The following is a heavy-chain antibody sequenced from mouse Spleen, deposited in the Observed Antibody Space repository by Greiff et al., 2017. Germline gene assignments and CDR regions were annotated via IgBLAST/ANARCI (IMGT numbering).Heavy chain of an antibody. CDR1: GFTFSDYY. CDR3: ARATGGDFDY. J-gene: IGHJ2*01. V-gene: IGHV5-16*01. Sequence: EVKLVESEGGLVQPGSSMKLSCTASGFTFSDYYMAWVRQVPEKGLEWVANINYDGSSTYYLDSLKSRFIISRDNAKNILYLQMSSLKSEDTATYYCARATGGDFDYWGQGTTLTVSS. CDR2: INYDGSST. D-gene: IGHD1-1*01.